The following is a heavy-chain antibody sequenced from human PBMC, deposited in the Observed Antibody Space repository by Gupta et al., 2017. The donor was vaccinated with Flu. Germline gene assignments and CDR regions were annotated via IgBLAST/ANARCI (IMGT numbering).Heavy chain of an antibody. J-gene: IGHJ5*02. CDR1: GFTITDFA. CDR3: AEKAVEMGIRPNNWVDP. Sequence: EVRLLGSGGGLVQPGASLTLSCVASGFTITDFAMNWVRQAPGGGLEWIATISNGGIKDADSVRGRFTISRDSSKNTLFLEMTNLRADDTATYYCAEKAVEMGIRPNNWVDPWGQGTLVVVSS. D-gene: IGHD2-8*01. CDR2: ISNGGI. V-gene: IGHV3-23*01.